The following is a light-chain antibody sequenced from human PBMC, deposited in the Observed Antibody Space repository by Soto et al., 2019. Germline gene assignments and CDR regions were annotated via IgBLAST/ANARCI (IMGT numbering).Light chain of an antibody. J-gene: IGKJ1*01. Sequence: EIVLTQSPGTLSLSPGERATLSCRASQSVSSTSFAWYQHKPGQAPRLLIHGGSTRATGTPDRFSGSVSGTDLTLTISRLEPEDFAVYYCQQYGSSTGTFGPGTKVEVK. CDR2: GGS. V-gene: IGKV3-20*01. CDR1: QSVSSTS. CDR3: QQYGSSTGT.